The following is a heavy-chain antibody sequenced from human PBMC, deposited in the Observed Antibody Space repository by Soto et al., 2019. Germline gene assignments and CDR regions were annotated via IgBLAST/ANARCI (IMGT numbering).Heavy chain of an antibody. V-gene: IGHV3-30*18. CDR3: GKNRPVVATPPAFDY. CDR1: GFTFSSFG. Sequence: QVQLVESGGGVVQPGRSLRLSCAASGFTFSSFGMHWVRQAPGKGLEWVAVASYDGSYKYYADSVKGRFTISRDNSKTTLYLQMNGLRAEDTVVYYCGKNRPVVATPPAFDYGGQGTLVTVPS. D-gene: IGHD5-12*01. CDR2: ASYDGSYK. J-gene: IGHJ4*02.